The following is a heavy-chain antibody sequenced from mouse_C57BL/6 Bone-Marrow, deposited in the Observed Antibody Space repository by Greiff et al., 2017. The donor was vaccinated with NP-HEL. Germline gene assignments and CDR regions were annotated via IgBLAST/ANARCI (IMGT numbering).Heavy chain of an antibody. CDR3: AKTGGWLLRYYAMDY. CDR2: IWRGGST. D-gene: IGHD2-3*01. Sequence: QVQLKQSGPGLVQPSQSLSITCTVSGLSLTSYGVHWVRQSPGKGLEWLGVIWRGGSTDYNAAFMSRLSITKDNSKSQVFFKMNSLQADDTAIYYCAKTGGWLLRYYAMDYWGQGTSVTVSS. V-gene: IGHV2-5*01. CDR1: GLSLTSYG. J-gene: IGHJ4*01.